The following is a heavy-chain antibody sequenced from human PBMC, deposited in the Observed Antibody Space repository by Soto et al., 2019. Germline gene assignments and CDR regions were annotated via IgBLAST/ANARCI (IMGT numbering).Heavy chain of an antibody. CDR1: GLSFDDYA. CDR3: AKERRGYYYYMDV. J-gene: IGHJ6*03. Sequence: EVQLVESGGGLVQPGWSLRLSCAASGLSFDDYAMQWVRQAPGKGLEWVSGISWNSDAIGYADSVKGRFTSSRDNAKNSLYLQMNSLRAEDTALYYCAKERRGYYYYMDVWGKGTTVTVSS. V-gene: IGHV3-9*01. CDR2: ISWNSDAI. D-gene: IGHD3-16*01.